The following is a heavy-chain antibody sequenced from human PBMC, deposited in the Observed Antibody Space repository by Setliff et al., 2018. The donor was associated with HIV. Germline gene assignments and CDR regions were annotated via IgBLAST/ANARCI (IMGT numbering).Heavy chain of an antibody. CDR2: INAGNGNT. J-gene: IGHJ6*02. D-gene: IGHD3-16*01. Sequence: ASVKVSCKASGYTFTSYGISWVRQAPGQGLEWMGWINAGNGNTKYSQRFQGRVIITRDTSASTAYMELSSLRSEDTAVYYCARTREAVMYYYYGMDVWGQGTTVTVSS. CDR1: GYTFTSYG. V-gene: IGHV1-3*01. CDR3: ARTREAVMYYYYGMDV.